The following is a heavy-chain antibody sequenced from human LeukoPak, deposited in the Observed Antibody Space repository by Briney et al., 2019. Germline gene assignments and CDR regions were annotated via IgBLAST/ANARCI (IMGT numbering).Heavy chain of an antibody. CDR2: IKEDGSEK. Sequence: GGSLRLSCAASGFTFSDYYMSWIRQAPGKGLEWVANIKEDGSEKYYVDSVRGRFTISRDNAKNSLYLQINSLRAEDTAVDYCARGGGTFDCWGQGTLVRVSS. V-gene: IGHV3-7*01. J-gene: IGHJ4*02. CDR3: ARGGGTFDC. CDR1: GFTFSDYY.